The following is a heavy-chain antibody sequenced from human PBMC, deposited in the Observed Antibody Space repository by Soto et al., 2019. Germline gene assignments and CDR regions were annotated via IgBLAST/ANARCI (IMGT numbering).Heavy chain of an antibody. V-gene: IGHV1-18*01. J-gene: IGHJ4*02. Sequence: QVQLVQSGAEVKKPGASVKVSCKASGYTFTSYGINWVRQAPGQGLEWMGWISAYNGNTHDAQKLQGRATMTTGTSTSTAYMEMRSLRSDDTAVYYCARVHCGYDFAYWGQGTLVTVSS. CDR2: ISAYNGNT. D-gene: IGHD5-12*01. CDR3: ARVHCGYDFAY. CDR1: GYTFTSYG.